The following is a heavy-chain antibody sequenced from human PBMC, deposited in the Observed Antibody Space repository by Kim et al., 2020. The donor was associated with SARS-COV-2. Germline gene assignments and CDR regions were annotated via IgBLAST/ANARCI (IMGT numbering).Heavy chain of an antibody. J-gene: IGHJ4*02. D-gene: IGHD6-13*01. Sequence: YNPALEGRLAFSVDTSKNQFSLTVTSVTAADTATYYCARVWDSSGTPLDYWGRGSLVTVSS. V-gene: IGHV4-30-2*05. CDR3: ARVWDSSGTPLDY.